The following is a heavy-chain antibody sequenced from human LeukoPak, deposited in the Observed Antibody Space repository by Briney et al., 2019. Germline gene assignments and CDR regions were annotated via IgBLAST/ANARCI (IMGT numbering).Heavy chain of an antibody. J-gene: IGHJ4*02. CDR1: GASISAFH. V-gene: IGHV4-4*07. CDR3: ARKDGDY. Sequence: SETLSLTCTVSGASISAFHWTWFRQPAGKTLEWIGLIYSSGSTLFNPSLKSRVAMSLDLTKNQLSLRLTSLTAADTAMYYCARKDGDYWGQGTLVTVSS. CDR2: IYSSGST.